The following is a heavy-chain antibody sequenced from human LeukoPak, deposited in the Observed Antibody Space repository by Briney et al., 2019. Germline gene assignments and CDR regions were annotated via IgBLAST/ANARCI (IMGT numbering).Heavy chain of an antibody. Sequence: SGPALVKPTQTLTLTCTLSGFSLSTSGMCVSWIRQPPGKALEWLALIDWDDDKYYSTSLKTRLTISKDTSKNQVVLTMTNMDPVDTATYYCARIPPRFYYYGMDVWGRGTTVTVSS. CDR3: ARIPPRFYYYGMDV. CDR1: GFSLSTSGMC. V-gene: IGHV2-70*01. CDR2: IDWDDDK. J-gene: IGHJ6*02.